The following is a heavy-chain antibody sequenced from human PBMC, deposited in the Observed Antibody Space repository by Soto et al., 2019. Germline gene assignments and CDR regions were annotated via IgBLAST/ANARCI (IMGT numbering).Heavy chain of an antibody. D-gene: IGHD6-13*01. J-gene: IGHJ4*02. CDR1: GGSISSGGYS. CDR3: ARDWKGYSSLGGFDY. CDR2: IYHSGST. Sequence: LSLTCAVSGGSISSGGYSWSWIRQPPGKGLEWIGYIYHSGSTYYNPSLKNRVNISVDRSKNQLSMKLSSVTAADTAVYFCARDWKGYSSLGGFDYWGQGTLVTVSS. V-gene: IGHV4-30-2*01.